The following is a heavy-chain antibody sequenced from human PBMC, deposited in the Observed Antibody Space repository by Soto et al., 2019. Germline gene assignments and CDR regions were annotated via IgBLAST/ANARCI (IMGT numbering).Heavy chain of an antibody. D-gene: IGHD2-21*01. CDR3: AADCYNMTSTHFHGYS. Sequence: GGSLSLSCAVSGFMFRDYWMSWVRQAPGKGLEWVANIKQDESDKYYVDSVKGRFTISRDNAKNALYLQMNSLRVEDTAVYYCAADCYNMTSTHFHGYSWGQGTQVTVSS. J-gene: IGHJ5*02. V-gene: IGHV3-7*03. CDR2: IKQDESDK. CDR1: GFMFRDYW.